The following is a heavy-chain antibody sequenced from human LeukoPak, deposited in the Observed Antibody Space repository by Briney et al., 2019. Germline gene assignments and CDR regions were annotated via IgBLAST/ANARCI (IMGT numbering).Heavy chain of an antibody. CDR1: GGSISSSSYY. CDR3: ARKGKPGIAAAGSGY. V-gene: IGHV4-39*07. CDR2: IYYSGST. D-gene: IGHD6-13*01. Sequence: SETLSLTCTGSGGSISSSSYYWGWIRQPPGKGLEWIGSIYYSGSTYYNPSLKSRVTISVDTSKNQFSLKLSSVTAADTAVYYCARKGKPGIAAAGSGYWGQGTLVTVSS. J-gene: IGHJ4*02.